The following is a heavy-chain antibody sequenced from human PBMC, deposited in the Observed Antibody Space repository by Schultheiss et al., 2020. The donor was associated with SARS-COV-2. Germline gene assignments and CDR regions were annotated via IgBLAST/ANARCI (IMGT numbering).Heavy chain of an antibody. Sequence: GGSLRLSCAASGFTFSSYSMNWVRQAPGKGLEWVSSISSSGSTIYYADSVKGRFTISRDNAKNSLYLQMNSLRAEDTAVYYCARVPAGTTRGYYYYYYMDVWGKGTTVTVSS. CDR1: GFTFSSYS. CDR3: ARVPAGTTRGYYYYYYMDV. CDR2: ISSSGSTI. D-gene: IGHD1-7*01. V-gene: IGHV3-21*04. J-gene: IGHJ6*03.